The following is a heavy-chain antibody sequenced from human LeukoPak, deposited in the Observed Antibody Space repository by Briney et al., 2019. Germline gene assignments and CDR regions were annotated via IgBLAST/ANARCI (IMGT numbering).Heavy chain of an antibody. CDR3: ARGGGSYQDYFDY. CDR2: ISGSSKYI. J-gene: IGHJ4*02. V-gene: IGHV3-21*01. CDR1: GFTFRTYG. Sequence: GGSLRLSCEASGFTFRTYGMDWVRQAPGKGLEWVSSISGSSKYIYYADSVKGRLTISRDNAKNSLYLQMNSLRAEDTAVYYCARGGGSYQDYFDYWGQGTLVTVSS. D-gene: IGHD1-26*01.